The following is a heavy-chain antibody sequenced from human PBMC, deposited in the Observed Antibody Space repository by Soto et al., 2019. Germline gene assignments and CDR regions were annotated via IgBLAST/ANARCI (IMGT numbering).Heavy chain of an antibody. CDR1: GFTFSDYY. CDR2: ISSSGDII. Sequence: QVQLVESGGGLVKPGGSLRLSCAGSGFTFSDYYMSWIRQAPGKGLEWVSYISSSGDIIYYADSVKGRFTISRDNAKNSLYLQMNSPRAEDTAVYYCARDLGYYASDGYFDYWGQGTLVTVSS. CDR3: ARDLGYYASDGYFDY. D-gene: IGHD3-22*01. V-gene: IGHV3-11*01. J-gene: IGHJ4*02.